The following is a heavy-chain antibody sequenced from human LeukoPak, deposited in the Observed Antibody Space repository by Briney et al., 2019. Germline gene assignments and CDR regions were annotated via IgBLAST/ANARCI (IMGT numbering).Heavy chain of an antibody. CDR1: GFTFSNYW. CDR2: IKSDGSDP. D-gene: IGHD4-17*01. V-gene: IGHV3-74*01. CDR3: ARVSWEYGDYEGAFDI. Sequence: GGSLRLSCAASGFTFSNYWMHWVLQGPGKGLVWASRIKSDGSDPSYADSVKGRFTISRDNAKSTLYLQMNSLRAEDTAVYYCARVSWEYGDYEGAFDIWGQGTMVTVSS. J-gene: IGHJ3*02.